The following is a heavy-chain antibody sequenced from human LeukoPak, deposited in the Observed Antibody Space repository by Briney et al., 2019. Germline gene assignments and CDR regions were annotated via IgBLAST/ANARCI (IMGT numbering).Heavy chain of an antibody. Sequence: AASVKVSCKASGYSFTSYGISWVRQAPGQGLEWMGWISAYNGNTNYAQKLQGRVTMTTDTSTSTAYMELRSLRSDDTAVYYCARGARYSSSSEPQNYWGQGTLVTVSS. CDR2: ISAYNGNT. CDR3: ARGARYSSSSEPQNY. CDR1: GYSFTSYG. J-gene: IGHJ4*02. D-gene: IGHD6-6*01. V-gene: IGHV1-18*01.